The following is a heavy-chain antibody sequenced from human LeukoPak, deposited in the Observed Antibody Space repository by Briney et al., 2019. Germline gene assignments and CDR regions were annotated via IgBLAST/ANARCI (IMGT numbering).Heavy chain of an antibody. J-gene: IGHJ4*02. CDR3: AREGFHFDG. D-gene: IGHD3-10*01. CDR2: ISSDGSGT. Sequence: PGGSLRLSCAASGFTFSSYSMNWVRQAPGKGLVWVSRISSDGSGTSYADSVKGRFIISRDDAKNTLYRQMNSLRAEDTAVYYCAREGFHFDGWGQGTLVTVSS. CDR1: GFTFSSYS. V-gene: IGHV3-74*01.